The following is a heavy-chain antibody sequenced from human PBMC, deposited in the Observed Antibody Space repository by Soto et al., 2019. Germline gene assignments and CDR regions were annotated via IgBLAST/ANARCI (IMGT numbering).Heavy chain of an antibody. Sequence: SVKVSCKAPGGTFSSYAISWVRQAPGQGLEWMGGVIPIFGTANYAQKFQGRVTITADKSTSTAYMELSSLRSEDKAVYYCARGGSPPGFGAFDIWGQGTMVTVSS. CDR1: GGTFSSYA. CDR2: VIPIFGTA. J-gene: IGHJ3*02. V-gene: IGHV1-69*06. D-gene: IGHD3-10*01. CDR3: ARGGSPPGFGAFDI.